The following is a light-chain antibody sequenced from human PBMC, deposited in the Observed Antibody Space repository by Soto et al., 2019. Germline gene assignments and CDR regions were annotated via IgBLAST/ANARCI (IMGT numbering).Light chain of an antibody. V-gene: IGKV1-39*01. Sequence: DIQMTQSPSTLSASVGGRVTITCRASQSIGRWLAWYQQKPGKAPRLLIHDVSSLQSGVPSRFSGSGSGTDFTLTISSLQPEDFATYYCQQSYSTLSWTFGQGTKVDIK. CDR1: QSIGRW. CDR3: QQSYSTLSWT. J-gene: IGKJ1*01. CDR2: DVS.